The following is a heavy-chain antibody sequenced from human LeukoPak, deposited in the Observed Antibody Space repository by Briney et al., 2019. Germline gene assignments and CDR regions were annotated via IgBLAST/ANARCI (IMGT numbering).Heavy chain of an antibody. J-gene: IGHJ3*02. CDR3: GRDGGHSDSSGYYYSYAFDI. Sequence: PGGSLRLSCAASGFAFSTYSMNWVRQAPGKGLEWISYISGGSSTMHYADSVRGRFTNSRDNAKSSLYLQMNSLSDEDTAVYYCGRDGGHSDSSGYYYSYAFDIWGQGTLVTVSS. CDR1: GFAFSTYS. V-gene: IGHV3-48*02. CDR2: ISGGSSTM. D-gene: IGHD3-22*01.